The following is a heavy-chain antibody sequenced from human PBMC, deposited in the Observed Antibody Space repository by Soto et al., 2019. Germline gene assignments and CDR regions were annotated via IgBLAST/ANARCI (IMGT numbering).Heavy chain of an antibody. CDR2: IYYSGST. J-gene: IGHJ4*02. CDR1: GGSISSGGYS. Sequence: SETLSLTCAVSGGSISSGGYSWSWIRQPPGKGLEWIGSIYYSGSTYYNPSLKSRVTISVETSKNQFSLELSSVTAADTAVYYCARGLGYRPNNFGYWGQGTLVTVSS. D-gene: IGHD5-18*01. CDR3: ARGLGYRPNNFGY. V-gene: IGHV4-30-2*03.